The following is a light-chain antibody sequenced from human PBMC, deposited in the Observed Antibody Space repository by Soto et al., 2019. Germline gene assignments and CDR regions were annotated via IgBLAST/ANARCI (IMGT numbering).Light chain of an antibody. Sequence: QSVLTQPASVSGSPGQSSTISCTGTSSDVGSYNLVSWYQQHPGKAPKLMIYEGSKRPSGVSNRFSGSKSGNTASLTISGLQAEDQADYYCCSYAGSSTPVVFGGGTQLTVL. CDR1: SSDVGSYNL. CDR2: EGS. CDR3: CSYAGSSTPVV. V-gene: IGLV2-23*01. J-gene: IGLJ2*01.